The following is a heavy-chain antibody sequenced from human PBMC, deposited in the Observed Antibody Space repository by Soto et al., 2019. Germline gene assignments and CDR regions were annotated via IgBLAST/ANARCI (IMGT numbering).Heavy chain of an antibody. V-gene: IGHV3-74*01. CDR3: TRGPRPISTGTGAY. D-gene: IGHD3-10*01. CDR1: GFIFKMYW. CDR2: IYNDGTYS. J-gene: IGHJ4*02. Sequence: GVSLRLSCAASGFIFKMYWMHWVRQSPGKGLVWISRIYNDGTYSDYADSVRGRFTISRDNVNDTLYLQMNNLRAEDSGLYYCTRGPRPISTGTGAYWGQGTQVTVSS.